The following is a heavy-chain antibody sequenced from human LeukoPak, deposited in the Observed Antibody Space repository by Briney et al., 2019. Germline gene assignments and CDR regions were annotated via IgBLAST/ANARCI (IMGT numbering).Heavy chain of an antibody. V-gene: IGHV1-69*04. Sequence: SVKVSCKASGYTFTSYGISWVRQAPGQGLEWMGRIIPILGIANYAQKFQGRVTITADKSTSTAYMELSSLRSEDTAVYYCARDFSTYYYDSSGRAGYFDYWGQGTLVTVSS. CDR1: GYTFTSYG. CDR3: ARDFSTYYYDSSGRAGYFDY. D-gene: IGHD3-22*01. CDR2: IIPILGIA. J-gene: IGHJ4*02.